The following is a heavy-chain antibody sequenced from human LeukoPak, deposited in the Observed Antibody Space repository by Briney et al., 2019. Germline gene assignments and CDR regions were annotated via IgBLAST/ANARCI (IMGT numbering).Heavy chain of an antibody. CDR1: VYTFNDYD. V-gene: IGHV3-9*01. Sequence: GGSLRLSCAASVYTFNDYDMHWVRQAPGKGLEWVSGINWNIDTIGYADSVKGRLTSSRDNAKNALYLQMNNLTAQHTAFYYCARDALYGSGRAHKGNIFDYWGQGALVIVSS. D-gene: IGHD3-10*01. J-gene: IGHJ4*02. CDR3: ARDALYGSGRAHKGNIFDY. CDR2: INWNIDTI.